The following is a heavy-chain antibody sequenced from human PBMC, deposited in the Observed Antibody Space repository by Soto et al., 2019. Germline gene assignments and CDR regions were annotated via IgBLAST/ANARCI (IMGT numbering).Heavy chain of an antibody. CDR2: VSASNGNT. D-gene: IGHD3-16*01. CDR3: ARDETLMWGVLDY. J-gene: IGHJ4*02. CDR1: GYTFINYG. V-gene: IGHV1-18*01. Sequence: QVQLVQSGAEVKKPGASVKVSCKASGYTFINYGITWVRQAPGQGLQWMGWVSASNGNTHYAEKLQDRVTMTTDTSTNTVYMELRSLRSDDPAVYYCARDETLMWGVLDYWGQGTLVTVSS.